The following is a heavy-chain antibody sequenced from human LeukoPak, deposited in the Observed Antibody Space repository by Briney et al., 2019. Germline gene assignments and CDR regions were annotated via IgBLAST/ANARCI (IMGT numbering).Heavy chain of an antibody. J-gene: IGHJ5*02. V-gene: IGHV1-69*06. CDR1: GGTFSSYA. CDR3: ARAAGAPIAAAGTTLYNWFDP. CDR2: IIPIFGTA. D-gene: IGHD6-13*01. Sequence: SVKVSCKASGGTFSSYAISWVRQAPGQGLEWMGGIIPIFGTANYAQKFQGRVTITADKSTSTAYMELSSLRSEDTAVYYCARAAGAPIAAAGTTLYNWFDPWGQGTLVTVSS.